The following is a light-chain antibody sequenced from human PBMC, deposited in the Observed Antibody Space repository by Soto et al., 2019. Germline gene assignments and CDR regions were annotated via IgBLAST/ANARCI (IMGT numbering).Light chain of an antibody. CDR2: TAS. J-gene: IGKJ5*01. CDR1: QSISSW. V-gene: IGKV1-5*01. CDR3: QQYGSSSIT. Sequence: DIQMTQSPSTLFASVGDSFIIAFRASQSISSWLAWYQQKPGKAPNLLIHTASTLQSGVPSRFSGSGSGTEFTLTISRLEPEDFAVYYCQQYGSSSITFGQGTRLEIK.